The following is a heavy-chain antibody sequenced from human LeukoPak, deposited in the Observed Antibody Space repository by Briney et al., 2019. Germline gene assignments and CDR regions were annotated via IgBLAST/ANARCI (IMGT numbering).Heavy chain of an antibody. CDR1: GYTFNSYD. CDR3: ARRNIRFLELDF. D-gene: IGHD3-3*01. J-gene: IGHJ4*02. V-gene: IGHV1-8*02. Sequence: ASVKVSCKTSGYTFNSYDINWVRQATGQGLEWMGWMNPNSGNTGYAQKLQGRVTMTRNTSIRTAYMELSGLRPEDTTVCYCARRNIRFLELDFWGQGTLVTVSS. CDR2: MNPNSGNT.